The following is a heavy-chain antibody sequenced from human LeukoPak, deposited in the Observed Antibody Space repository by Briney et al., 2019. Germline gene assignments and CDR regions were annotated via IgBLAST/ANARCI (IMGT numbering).Heavy chain of an antibody. Sequence: ASVKVSCKASGYTFTSYGISWVQQAPGQGLEWMGWISAYNGNTNYAQKLQGRVTMTTDTSTSTAYMELRTLRSDDTAVYYCARVGETMDTAMVFDYWGQGTLVTVSS. CDR3: ARVGETMDTAMVFDY. J-gene: IGHJ4*02. V-gene: IGHV1-18*01. D-gene: IGHD5-18*01. CDR2: ISAYNGNT. CDR1: GYTFTSYG.